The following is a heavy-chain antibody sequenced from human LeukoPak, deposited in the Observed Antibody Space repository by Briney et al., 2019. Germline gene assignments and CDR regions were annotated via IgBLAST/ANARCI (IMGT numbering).Heavy chain of an antibody. J-gene: IGHJ6*03. CDR3: ARDSYYYGSGSYYSDRQDYYYYYMDV. Sequence: GGSLRLSCAASGFTFSSYEMNWVRQAPGKGLEWVSYISSSTNTIYYADSVKGRFTISRDNAKNSLYLQMNSLRAEDTAVYYCARDSYYYGSGSYYSDRQDYYYYYMDVWGKGTTATVSS. CDR2: ISSSTNTI. CDR1: GFTFSSYE. D-gene: IGHD3-10*01. V-gene: IGHV3-48*03.